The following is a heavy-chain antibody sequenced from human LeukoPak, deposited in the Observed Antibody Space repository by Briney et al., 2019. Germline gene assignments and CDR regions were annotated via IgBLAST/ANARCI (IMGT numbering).Heavy chain of an antibody. J-gene: IGHJ4*02. Sequence: GSLRLSCAASGFTFSSYGMHWVGQAPGKGLEWVAVIWYDGSNKYYADSVKGRFTISRDNSKNTLYLQMNSLRAEDTAVYYCARTPSSWYDFDYWGQRALVNVSS. CDR2: IWYDGSNK. D-gene: IGHD6-13*01. CDR3: ARTPSSWYDFDY. V-gene: IGHV3-33*01. CDR1: GFTFSSYG.